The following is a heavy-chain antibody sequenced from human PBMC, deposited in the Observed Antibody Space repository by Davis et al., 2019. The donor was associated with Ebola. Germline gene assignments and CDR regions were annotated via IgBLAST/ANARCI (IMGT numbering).Heavy chain of an antibody. V-gene: IGHV1-2*04. CDR2: INPNSGGT. CDR3: ARENYDFWSGYYTFDY. D-gene: IGHD3-3*01. Sequence: ASVKVSCKASGYTFTGYYMHWVRQAPGQGLEWMGWINPNSGGTNYAQKFQGWVTMTRDTSISTAYMELSRLRSDDTAVYYCARENYDFWSGYYTFDYWGQGTLVTVSS. J-gene: IGHJ4*02. CDR1: GYTFTGYY.